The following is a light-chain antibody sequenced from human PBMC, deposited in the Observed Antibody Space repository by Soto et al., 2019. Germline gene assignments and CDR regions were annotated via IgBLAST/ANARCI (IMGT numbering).Light chain of an antibody. CDR2: WAS. CDR3: QQYYTLPLT. CDR1: QSLLYNSNNKTY. J-gene: IGKJ4*01. V-gene: IGKV4-1*01. Sequence: DILMTQSPDSLAVPLGDRATINCKSSQSLLYNSNNKTYLSWYQRKPGQPPNLVIYWASTRESGVPDRFSGSGSGTDFTLTISNLQAEDVAVYYCQQYYTLPLTFGGGTKVDIK.